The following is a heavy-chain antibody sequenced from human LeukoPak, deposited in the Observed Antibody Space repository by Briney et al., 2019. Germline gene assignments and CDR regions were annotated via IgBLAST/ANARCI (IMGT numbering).Heavy chain of an antibody. CDR1: GFSFDDDG. D-gene: IGHD3-10*01. J-gene: IGHJ6*04. CDR3: AREVTMVRGVLDV. Sequence: PGGSLRLSCAASGFSFDDDGMSWVRQAAGKGLEWVSGINWNGGSTGYADSVKGRFTISRDNAKNSLYLQMNSLRADDTALYYCAREVTMVRGVLDVWGKGTTVTVSS. V-gene: IGHV3-20*04. CDR2: INWNGGST.